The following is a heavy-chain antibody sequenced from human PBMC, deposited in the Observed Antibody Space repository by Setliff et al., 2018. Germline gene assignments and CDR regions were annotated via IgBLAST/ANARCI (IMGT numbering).Heavy chain of an antibody. CDR2: IYWDDDK. Sequence: SGPTLVNPTQTLTLTCTFSGFSLSTYGVSVGWIRQPPGKALEWLALIYWDDDKRYSPSLKSRVTITKDTSKNQVVLTMTGMDTVDAATYYCARTFYYDDSGSNRLLYYFDYWGQGALVTVSS. D-gene: IGHD3-22*01. J-gene: IGHJ4*02. CDR3: ARTFYYDDSGSNRLLYYFDY. CDR1: GFSLSTYGVS. V-gene: IGHV2-5*02.